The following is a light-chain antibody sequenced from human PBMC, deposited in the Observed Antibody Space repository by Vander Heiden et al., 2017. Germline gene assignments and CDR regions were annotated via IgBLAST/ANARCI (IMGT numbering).Light chain of an antibody. CDR1: QSISSY. CDR2: AAS. CDR3: QQSDSTPDT. V-gene: IGKV1-39*01. J-gene: IGKJ4*01. Sequence: SPSSLSAAAGDRVTITCRASQSISSYLDWYQQKPGKAPKLLIYAASSLQSGIPSRFSGSGSGTDFTLTISRLQPEDFATYYCQQSDSTPDTFGGGTKVEIK.